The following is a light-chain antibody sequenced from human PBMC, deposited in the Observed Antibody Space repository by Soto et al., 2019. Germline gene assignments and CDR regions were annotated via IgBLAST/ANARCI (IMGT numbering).Light chain of an antibody. CDR2: ETN. CDR3: ATWDTSLTAVL. V-gene: IGLV1-51*02. Sequence: QSVLTQPPSVSAASGQRVTISCSGSSSNIGKNYLSWYQQLPGTAPKVVIYETNKRPSGIPDRFSGSKSGTSATLGITGLQTGDEADYYCATWDTSLTAVLFGGGTKLTVL. CDR1: SSNIGKNY. J-gene: IGLJ2*01.